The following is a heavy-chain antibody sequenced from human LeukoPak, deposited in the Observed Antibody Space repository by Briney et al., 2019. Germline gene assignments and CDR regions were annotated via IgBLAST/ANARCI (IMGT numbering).Heavy chain of an antibody. CDR3: ARDLKLTHSSGWYGLRLGDLYYFDY. V-gene: IGHV3-21*01. CDR1: GFTFSSYS. CDR2: ISSSSSYI. D-gene: IGHD6-19*01. J-gene: IGHJ4*02. Sequence: GGSLRLSCAASGFTFSSYSMNWVRQAPGKGLEWVSSISSSSSYIYYADSVKGRFTISRDNAKNSLYLQMNSLRAEDTAVYYCARDLKLTHSSGWYGLRLGDLYYFDYWGQGTLVTVSS.